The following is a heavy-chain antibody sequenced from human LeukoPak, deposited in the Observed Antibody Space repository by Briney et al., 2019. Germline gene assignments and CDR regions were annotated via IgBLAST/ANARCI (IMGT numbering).Heavy chain of an antibody. CDR2: IYYSGST. Sequence: PSETLSLTRTVSGGSISSGGYYWSWIRQHPGKGLEWIGYIYYSGSTYYNPSLKSRVTISVDTSKNQFSLKLSSVTAADTAVYYCARAPGYSSSWYGYNWFDPWGQGTLVTVSS. V-gene: IGHV4-31*03. CDR1: GGSISSGGYY. D-gene: IGHD6-13*01. CDR3: ARAPGYSSSWYGYNWFDP. J-gene: IGHJ5*02.